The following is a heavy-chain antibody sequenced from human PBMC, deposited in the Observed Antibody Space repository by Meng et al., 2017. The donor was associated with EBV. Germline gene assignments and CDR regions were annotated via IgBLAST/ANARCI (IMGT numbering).Heavy chain of an antibody. CDR1: GYTFTSYG. CDR3: ARDGRLYDTPSPFDY. Sequence: QVQLGQSGAGGKKPGGSVKVSCKASGYTFTSYGISWVRQAPGQGLEWMGWISAYNGNTNYAQKLQGRVTMTTDTSTSTAYMELRSLRSDDTAVYYCARDGRLYDTPSPFDYWGQGTLVTVSS. J-gene: IGHJ4*02. D-gene: IGHD3-22*01. V-gene: IGHV1-18*01. CDR2: ISAYNGNT.